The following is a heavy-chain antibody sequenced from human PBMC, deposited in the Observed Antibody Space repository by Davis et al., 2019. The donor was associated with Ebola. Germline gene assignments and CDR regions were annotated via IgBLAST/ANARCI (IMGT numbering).Heavy chain of an antibody. D-gene: IGHD2-15*01. V-gene: IGHV1-18*01. J-gene: IGHJ4*02. CDR3: ARAAYPYCSGGSCYFDY. CDR2: ISAYNGNT. Sequence: ASVKVSCKASGYTFTSYGISWVRQAPGQGLEWMGWISAYNGNTNYAQKLQGRVTMTTDTSTSTAYMELRSLRSDDTAVYYCARAAYPYCSGGSCYFDYWGQGTLVTVSS. CDR1: GYTFTSYG.